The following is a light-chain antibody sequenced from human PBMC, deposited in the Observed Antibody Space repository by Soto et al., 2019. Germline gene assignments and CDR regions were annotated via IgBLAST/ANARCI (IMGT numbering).Light chain of an antibody. CDR2: GAS. J-gene: IGKJ1*01. CDR1: RSVSNNY. CDR3: QLHGRSGK. Sequence: IVLTQSPGTLSLSRGERGTLSCRASRSVSNNYLAWYQQKPGQAPRLLIYGASNRATGIPDRFSGSGSGTDFTLTISRLESEDCAVYYCQLHGRSGKFGQGTKVDI. V-gene: IGKV3-20*01.